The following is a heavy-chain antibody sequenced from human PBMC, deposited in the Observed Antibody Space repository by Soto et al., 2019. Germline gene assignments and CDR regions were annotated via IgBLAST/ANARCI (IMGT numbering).Heavy chain of an antibody. D-gene: IGHD1-26*01. CDR3: GRSPPVGATRLGFYYFDY. Sequence: SETLPLTCAVYGVSFSGYYWSWIRQPPGKGLEWIGEINHSGSTNYNPSLKSRVTISVDTSKNQFSLKLSSVTAADTAVYYCGRSPPVGATRLGFYYFDYWGQGTLVTVSS. CDR1: GVSFSGYY. V-gene: IGHV4-34*01. J-gene: IGHJ4*02. CDR2: INHSGST.